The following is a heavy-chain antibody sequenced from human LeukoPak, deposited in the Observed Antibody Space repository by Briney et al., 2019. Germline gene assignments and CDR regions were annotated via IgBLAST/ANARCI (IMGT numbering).Heavy chain of an antibody. CDR3: AREDGFGKKNYYYYYMDV. Sequence: SETLSLTCAVYGGSFSGYYWSWIRQPPGKGLEWIGEINHSGSTNYNPSLKSRVTISVDTSKNQFSLKLSSVTAADTAVYYCAREDGFGKKNYYYYYMDVWGKGTTVTVSS. CDR2: INHSGST. D-gene: IGHD3-10*01. CDR1: GGSFSGYY. V-gene: IGHV4-34*01. J-gene: IGHJ6*03.